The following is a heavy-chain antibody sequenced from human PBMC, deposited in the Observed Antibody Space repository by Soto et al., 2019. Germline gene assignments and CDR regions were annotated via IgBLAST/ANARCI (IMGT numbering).Heavy chain of an antibody. CDR3: ARVVRGLDCISTSCYPGGFDP. V-gene: IGHV1-46*01. Sequence: ASVKVSCKASGYTFTSYYMHWVRQAPGQGLEWMGIINPSGGSTSYAQKFQGRVTMTRDTSTSTVYMELSSLRSEDTAVYYCARVVRGLDCISTSCYPGGFDPWGQGTLVTVSS. D-gene: IGHD2-2*01. CDR1: GYTFTSYY. CDR2: INPSGGST. J-gene: IGHJ5*02.